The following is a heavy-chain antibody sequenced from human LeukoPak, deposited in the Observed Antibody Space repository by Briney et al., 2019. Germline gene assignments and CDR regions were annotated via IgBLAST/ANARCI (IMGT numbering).Heavy chain of an antibody. D-gene: IGHD3-10*02. CDR1: GFAFNTYS. J-gene: IGHJ6*04. CDR2: IFSSSTYI. V-gene: IGHV3-21*01. Sequence: GGSLRLSCAASGFAFNTYSMNWVRQAPGKGLEWVSFIFSSSTYIYYTDSVKGRFTISRDNAKNSLYLQMNSLRAEDTAVYYCAELGITMIGGVWGKGTTVTISS. CDR3: AELGITMIGGV.